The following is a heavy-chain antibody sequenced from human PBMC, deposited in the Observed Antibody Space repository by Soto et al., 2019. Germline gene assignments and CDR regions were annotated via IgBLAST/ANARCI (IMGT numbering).Heavy chain of an antibody. D-gene: IGHD3-22*01. CDR1: GFTFSSYW. J-gene: IGHJ5*02. V-gene: IGHV3-7*01. Sequence: GGSLRLSCAASGFTFSSYWMSWVRQAPGKGLEWVANIKQDGSEKYYVDSVKGRFTISRDNAKNSLYLQMNSLRADDTAVYYCARDFRDYYDSSGYSWFDPWGQGTLVTVSS. CDR2: IKQDGSEK. CDR3: ARDFRDYYDSSGYSWFDP.